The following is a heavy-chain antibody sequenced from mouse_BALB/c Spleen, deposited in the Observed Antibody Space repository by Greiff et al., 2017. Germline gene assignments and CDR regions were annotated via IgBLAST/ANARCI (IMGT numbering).Heavy chain of an antibody. J-gene: IGHJ4*01. CDR2: IYPGDGDT. Sequence: VKLMESGAELARPGASVKLSCKASGYTFTSYWMQWVKQRPGQGLEWIGAIYPGDGDTRYTQKFKGKATLTADKSSSTAYMQLSSSASEDSAVYYCARWGDYRYGGAMDYWGQGTSVTVSS. CDR1: GYTFTSYW. D-gene: IGHD2-14*01. CDR3: ARWGDYRYGGAMDY. V-gene: IGHV1-87*01.